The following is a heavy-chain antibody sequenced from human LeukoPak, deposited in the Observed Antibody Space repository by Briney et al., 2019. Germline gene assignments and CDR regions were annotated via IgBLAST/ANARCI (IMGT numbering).Heavy chain of an antibody. CDR3: ARGMVGSD. V-gene: IGHV4-59*01. D-gene: IGHD2-8*01. J-gene: IGHJ4*02. Sequence: PSETLSLTCTVSGGSISNYYWSWIRQPPGKGPEWIGYIYSSGSTNYNPSLKSRVTMSVDTSKNQFSLKLSTVTAADTAVYYCARGMVGSDWGQGTLVTVSS. CDR1: GGSISNYY. CDR2: IYSSGST.